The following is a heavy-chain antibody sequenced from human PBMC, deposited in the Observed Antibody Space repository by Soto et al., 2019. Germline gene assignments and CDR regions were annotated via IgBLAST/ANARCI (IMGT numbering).Heavy chain of an antibody. V-gene: IGHV3-7*01. CDR2: IKQDGSEK. CDR3: AREPDSFDS. CDR1: GFNFSNFY. J-gene: IGHJ5*01. Sequence: EVQLVESGGGLVRPGESLRLSCAVSGFNFSNFYMSWVRQAPGKGLEWVANIKQDGSEKNYVDSVKGRFSISRDNAKNSVYLQMSSLRVEDTAVYYCAREPDSFDSWGQGTLVTVSS.